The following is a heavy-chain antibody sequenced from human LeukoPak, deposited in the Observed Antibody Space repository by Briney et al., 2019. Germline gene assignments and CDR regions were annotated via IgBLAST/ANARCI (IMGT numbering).Heavy chain of an antibody. CDR1: GGSIRSSGYY. CDR3: ARHEYSGSYYGLSWFDP. CDR2: IYHSGST. J-gene: IGHJ5*02. V-gene: IGHV4-39*01. Sequence: SETLSLTCTVSGGSIRSSGYYWGWIRQPPGKGLEWIASIYHSGSTYYNPSLKSRVTISVDTSKNQLSLKLNSLTSADTAVYYCARHEYSGSYYGLSWFDPWGQGTLVTVSS. D-gene: IGHD1-26*01.